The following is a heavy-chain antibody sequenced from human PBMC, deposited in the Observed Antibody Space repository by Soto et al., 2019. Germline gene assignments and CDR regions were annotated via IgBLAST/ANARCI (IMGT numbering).Heavy chain of an antibody. CDR2: IIPMFGTA. Sequence: QVQLVQSGAEVKKPESSVKVSCKAPGGTFSTYAISWVRQAPGQGLEWMGGIIPMFGTANYAQRFQDRVTITADESTYTVYMELSSLRSEDMALYFCASGIQLWLRRINNGYSGWGQGTLVTVSS. CDR1: GGTFSTYA. V-gene: IGHV1-69*12. CDR3: ASGIQLWLRRINNGYSG. D-gene: IGHD5-18*01. J-gene: IGHJ4*02.